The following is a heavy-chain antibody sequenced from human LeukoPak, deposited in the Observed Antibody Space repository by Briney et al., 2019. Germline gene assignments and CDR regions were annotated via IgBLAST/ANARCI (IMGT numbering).Heavy chain of an antibody. CDR2: IKNDGSVT. CDR1: GFTFGSYW. V-gene: IGHV3-74*01. J-gene: IGHJ4*02. Sequence: GGSLRPSCAASGFTFGSYWMQWVRQAPGKGLVWVSRIKNDGSVTNYADSVKGRYTISRDNAKNTLYLQMNSLRAEDTAVYYCARYNAAAGDYWGQGTLVTVSS. CDR3: ARYNAAAGDY. D-gene: IGHD6-13*01.